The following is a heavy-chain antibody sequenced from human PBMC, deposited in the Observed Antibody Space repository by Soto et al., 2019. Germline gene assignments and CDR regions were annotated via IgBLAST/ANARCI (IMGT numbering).Heavy chain of an antibody. CDR1: GSYITSGDYH. V-gene: IGHV4-30-4*01. CDR2: ISHSETT. D-gene: IGHD2-8*01. Sequence: QVRLQESGPGVVKASQTLSLTCSVSGSYITSGDYHWTWIRQAPGKGLEWIGYISHSETTYYSPALTNRISISSDISMNQFSLRLNSVTAADTAVYFCAGFGVGDRDDKWGQGTLVTVSS. CDR3: AGFGVGDRDDK. J-gene: IGHJ4*02.